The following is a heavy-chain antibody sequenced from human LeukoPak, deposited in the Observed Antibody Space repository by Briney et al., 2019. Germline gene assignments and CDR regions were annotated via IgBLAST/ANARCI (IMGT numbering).Heavy chain of an antibody. Sequence: GASVKVSCKASGYTFTSYYMHWVRQAPGQGLEWMGIINPSGGSTSYAQKFQGRVTMTRDMSTSTVYMELSSLRSEDTAVYYCARESTVGATTGDAFDIWGQGTMVTVSS. CDR1: GYTFTSYY. V-gene: IGHV1-46*01. CDR2: INPSGGST. J-gene: IGHJ3*02. D-gene: IGHD1-26*01. CDR3: ARESTVGATTGDAFDI.